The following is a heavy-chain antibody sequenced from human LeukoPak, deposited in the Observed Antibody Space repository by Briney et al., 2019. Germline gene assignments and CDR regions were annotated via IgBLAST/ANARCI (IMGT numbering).Heavy chain of an antibody. CDR2: INPDSGGT. D-gene: IGHD3-3*01. V-gene: IGHV1-2*02. J-gene: IGHJ4*02. CDR3: AREIIPRVESFDY. Sequence: ASVKVSCRASGYTFTDYHIHWVRQAPGQGLEWMGWINPDSGGTNYAQKFQGRVTMTRDTSISTAYLDLSRLRSDDTAVYFCAREIIPRVESFDYWGQGTLVTVSS. CDR1: GYTFTDYH.